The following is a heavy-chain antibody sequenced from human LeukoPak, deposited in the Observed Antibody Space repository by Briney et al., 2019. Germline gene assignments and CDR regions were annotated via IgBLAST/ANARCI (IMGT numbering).Heavy chain of an antibody. Sequence: GESLKISCKGSGYSFTSYWIGWVRQMPGKGLEWMGIIYPGDSDTRYSPSFQGQGTISAATSISSAYLQWSSLKASDTAMYYCARHLNDYDFWSGPSRSYYYYGMDVWGQGTTVTVSS. D-gene: IGHD3-3*01. CDR3: ARHLNDYDFWSGPSRSYYYYGMDV. CDR2: IYPGDSDT. CDR1: GYSFTSYW. J-gene: IGHJ6*02. V-gene: IGHV5-51*01.